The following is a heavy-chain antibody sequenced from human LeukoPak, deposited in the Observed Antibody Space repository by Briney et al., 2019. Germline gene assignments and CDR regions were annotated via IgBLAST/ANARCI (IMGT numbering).Heavy chain of an antibody. Sequence: ASVKVSCKASGYTFTGYYMHWARQAPGQGLERLGWINPNSGGTNYAQKFQGRVNMTRDKSISTAYMELSRLRSDDTAVYYCAREQKPQYSSSWYSYFQHWGQGTLVTVSS. V-gene: IGHV1-2*02. J-gene: IGHJ1*01. CDR1: GYTFTGYY. CDR3: AREQKPQYSSSWYSYFQH. D-gene: IGHD6-13*01. CDR2: INPNSGGT.